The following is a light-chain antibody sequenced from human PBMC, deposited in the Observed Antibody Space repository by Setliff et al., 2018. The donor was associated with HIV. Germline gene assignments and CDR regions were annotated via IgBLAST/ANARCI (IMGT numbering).Light chain of an antibody. CDR1: SSDIGNYKR. J-gene: IGLJ1*01. CDR3: SSYTSSNTPYV. Sequence: QSALAQPPSVSGSPGQSVTISCTGTSSDIGNYKRVSWYQQPPGTAPKLIIFEVSNRPSGVPDRFSGSKSATTASLTISGLQAEDEADYYCSSYTSSNTPYVIGTGTKVTVL. V-gene: IGLV2-18*02. CDR2: EVS.